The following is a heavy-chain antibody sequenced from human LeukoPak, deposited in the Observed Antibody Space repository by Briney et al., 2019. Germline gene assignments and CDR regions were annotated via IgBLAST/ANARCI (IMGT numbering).Heavy chain of an antibody. D-gene: IGHD2-21*02. CDR3: ARAVVTADSDAFDL. CDR1: GYTFTSYG. Sequence: ASVKVSCKASGYTFTSYGISWVRQAPGHGLEWMGWISADNGNTKYAQKLQGRVTMTTDTSTSTAYMELRRLRSDDTAVYYCARAVVTADSDAFDLWGQGTMVTVFS. J-gene: IGHJ3*01. V-gene: IGHV1-18*01. CDR2: ISADNGNT.